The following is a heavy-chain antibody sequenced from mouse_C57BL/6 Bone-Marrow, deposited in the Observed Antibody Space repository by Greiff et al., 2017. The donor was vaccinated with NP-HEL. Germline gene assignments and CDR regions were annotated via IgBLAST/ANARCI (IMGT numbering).Heavy chain of an antibody. CDR2: ISYDGSN. CDR1: GYSITSGYY. V-gene: IGHV3-6*01. Sequence: EVKLQESGPGLVKPSQSLSLTCSVTGYSITSGYYWNWIRQFPGNKLEWMGYISYDGSNNYNPSLKNRISITRDTSKNQFFLKLNSVTTEDTATYYCARGRSNYVGQGTSVTVSS. CDR3: ARGRSNY. D-gene: IGHD5-1*01. J-gene: IGHJ4*01.